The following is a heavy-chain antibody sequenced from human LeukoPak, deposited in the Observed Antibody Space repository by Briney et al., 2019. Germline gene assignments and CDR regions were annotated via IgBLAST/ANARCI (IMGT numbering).Heavy chain of an antibody. J-gene: IGHJ4*02. CDR1: GFVFNSYE. CDR2: ITGRGNTI. CDR3: ARSLGPTKPFDF. V-gene: IGHV3-48*03. D-gene: IGHD5-24*01. Sequence: GGSLRLSCVASGFVFNSYEMSWVRQAPGKGLEWLSYITGRGNTIYYADSVRGRFTISRDNAKLSLYLQMNTLRAEDTAIYYCARSLGPTKPFDFWGKGTPLTVSS.